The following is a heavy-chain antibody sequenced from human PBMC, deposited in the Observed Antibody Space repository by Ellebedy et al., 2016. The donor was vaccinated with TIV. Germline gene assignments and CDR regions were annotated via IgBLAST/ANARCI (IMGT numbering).Heavy chain of an antibody. D-gene: IGHD3-9*01. CDR3: ARDVGSYDILTGYDY. CDR1: GYTFTGYY. CDR2: INPKSGGT. J-gene: IGHJ4*02. Sequence: AASVKVSCKASGYTFTGYYMHWVRQAPGQGLEWMGWINPKSGGTNYAQKFQGWVTMTRDTSISTAYMELSRLRSDDTAVYYCARDVGSYDILTGYDYWGQGTLVIVSS. V-gene: IGHV1-2*04.